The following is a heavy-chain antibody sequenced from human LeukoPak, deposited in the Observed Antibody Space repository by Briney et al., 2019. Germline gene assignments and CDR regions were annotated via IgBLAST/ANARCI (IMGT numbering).Heavy chain of an antibody. CDR2: IYYTGSA. D-gene: IGHD2-15*01. CDR3: ARTSPYCSAGTCYSGSGYWFDP. CDR1: GGSTSSGGYY. Sequence: PSQTLSLTCTVSGGSTSSGGYYWSWIRQHPGKGLEWIGYIYYTGSAYYNPSLTSRVTISVDTSENQFSLKLSSVTAADTAVYYCARTSPYCSAGTCYSGSGYWFDPWGQGTLVTVSS. J-gene: IGHJ5*02. V-gene: IGHV4-31*03.